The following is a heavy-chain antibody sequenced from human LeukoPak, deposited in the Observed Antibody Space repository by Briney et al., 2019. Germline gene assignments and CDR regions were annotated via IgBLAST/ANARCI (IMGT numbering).Heavy chain of an antibody. CDR1: GFTFSSYG. V-gene: IGHV3-30*02. J-gene: IGHJ4*02. CDR3: AKEGAVAGPHYPDY. D-gene: IGHD6-19*01. CDR2: IRYDGSNK. Sequence: GGSLRLSCAASGFTFSSYGMHWVRQAPGKGLEWVVFIRYDGSNKYYADSVRGRFTISRDNSKNTLYLQMNSLRAEDTAVYYCAKEGAVAGPHYPDYWGQGTLVTVSS.